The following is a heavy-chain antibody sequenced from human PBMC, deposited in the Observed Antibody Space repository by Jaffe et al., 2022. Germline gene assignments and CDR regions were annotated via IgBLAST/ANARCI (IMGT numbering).Heavy chain of an antibody. V-gene: IGHV4-30-2*01. CDR1: GGSISSGGYS. CDR2: IYHSGST. D-gene: IGHD3-16*02. CDR3: ARDVTFGGVIARGAFDI. J-gene: IGHJ3*02. Sequence: QLQLQESGSGLVKPSQTLSLTCAVSGGSISSGGYSWSWIRQPPGKGLEWIGYIYHSGSTYYNPSLKSRVTISVDRSKNQFSLKLSSVTAADTAVYYCARDVTFGGVIARGAFDIWGQGTMVTVSS.